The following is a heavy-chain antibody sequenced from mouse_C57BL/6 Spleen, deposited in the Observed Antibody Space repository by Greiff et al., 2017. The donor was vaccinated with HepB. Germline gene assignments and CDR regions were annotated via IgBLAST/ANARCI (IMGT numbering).Heavy chain of an antibody. D-gene: IGHD1-1*01. V-gene: IGHV1-47*01. Sequence: VKLMESGAELVKPGASVKMSCKASGYTFTTYPIEWMKQNHGKSLEWIGNFHPFNDDTKYNEKFKGKATLTVEKSSSTVYLELSRLTSDDSAVYYWARRGHYGSSSAWFAYWGQGTLVTVSA. CDR3: ARRGHYGSSSAWFAY. CDR1: GYTFTTYP. CDR2: FHPFNDDT. J-gene: IGHJ3*01.